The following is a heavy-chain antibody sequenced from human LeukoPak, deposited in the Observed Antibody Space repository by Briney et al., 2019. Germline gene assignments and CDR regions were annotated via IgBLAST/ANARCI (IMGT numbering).Heavy chain of an antibody. Sequence: PLETLSLTCTVSGGSISNNYWSWIRQPAGKGLEWIGRIYSSGSSNYNPSLKSRVTMSADTSKNQFSLKLSSVTAADTAVYYCARGPFASAHWFDPWGQGTLVTVYS. CDR3: ARGPFASAHWFDP. V-gene: IGHV4-4*07. J-gene: IGHJ5*02. CDR2: IYSSGSS. CDR1: GGSISNNY.